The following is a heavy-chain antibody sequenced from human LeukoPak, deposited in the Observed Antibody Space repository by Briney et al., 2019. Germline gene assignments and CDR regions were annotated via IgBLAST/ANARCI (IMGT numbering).Heavy chain of an antibody. CDR2: VDNSAIT. V-gene: IGHV4-59*12. D-gene: IGHD5-12*01. Sequence: SETLSLTCTVSGGSFSGFYWSWIRQPPGKGLEWIGYVDNSAITYTNPSLKSRVTISIDKSKNQFSLRLTSVTAADTAVYYCARDRSGYSEYYFDYWGQGSLVTVSS. CDR1: GGSFSGFY. CDR3: ARDRSGYSEYYFDY. J-gene: IGHJ4*02.